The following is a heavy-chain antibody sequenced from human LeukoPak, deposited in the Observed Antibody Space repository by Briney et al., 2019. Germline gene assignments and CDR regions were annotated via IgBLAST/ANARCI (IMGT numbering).Heavy chain of an antibody. Sequence: ASVRVSCKTSRCTFRAHYLHWVRQAPGQRPEWVGRIDPVSGVTHYTQKFQGRVTVTRDTSPTTVDMELSGLRSDDTAVYYCARVPGPYTTSRFDFWGQGTLVTVSS. J-gene: IGHJ4*02. CDR2: IDPVSGVT. CDR3: ARVPGPYTTSRFDF. CDR1: RCTFRAHY. D-gene: IGHD2-2*02. V-gene: IGHV1-2*02.